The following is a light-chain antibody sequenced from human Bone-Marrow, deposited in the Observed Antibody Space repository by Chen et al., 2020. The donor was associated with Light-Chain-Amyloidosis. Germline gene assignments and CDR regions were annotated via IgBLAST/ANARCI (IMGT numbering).Light chain of an antibody. CDR1: DLPTKY. CDR3: QSADSSGTYEVI. V-gene: IGLV3-25*03. Sequence: SYELTQPPSVSVSPGQTARITCSGDDLPTKYAYGYQQKPGQAPVLVIHRDTERPSGISEGFSGSSSGTTATLTISGVQAEDEADYHCQSADSSGTYEVIFGGGTKLTVL. CDR2: RDT. J-gene: IGLJ2*01.